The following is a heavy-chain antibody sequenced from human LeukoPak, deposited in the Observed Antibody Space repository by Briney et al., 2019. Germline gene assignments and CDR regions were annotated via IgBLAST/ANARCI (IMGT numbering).Heavy chain of an antibody. CDR2: ISGSGGST. V-gene: IGHV3-23*01. J-gene: IGHJ4*02. Sequence: GASLRLPCAASGFTFSGYAMSWVRQAPGKGLEWVSAISGSGGSTYYADSVKGRFTISRDNSKNTLYLQMNSLRAEDTAVYYCAKERGYCSGGSCYWDVRYFDYWGQGTLVTVSS. CDR1: GFTFSGYA. D-gene: IGHD2-15*01. CDR3: AKERGYCSGGSCYWDVRYFDY.